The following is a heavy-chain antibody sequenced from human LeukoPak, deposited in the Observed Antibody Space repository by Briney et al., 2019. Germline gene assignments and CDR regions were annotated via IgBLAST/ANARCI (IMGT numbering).Heavy chain of an antibody. CDR1: GFTFSSYA. Sequence: GGSLRLSCAASGFTFSSYAMSWVRQAPGKGLEWVSAISGSGGSTYYADSVKGRSTISRDNSKNTLYLQMNSLRAEDTAVYYCAKPQWLVPYYFDYWGQGTLVTVSS. V-gene: IGHV3-23*01. CDR2: ISGSGGST. J-gene: IGHJ4*02. CDR3: AKPQWLVPYYFDY. D-gene: IGHD6-19*01.